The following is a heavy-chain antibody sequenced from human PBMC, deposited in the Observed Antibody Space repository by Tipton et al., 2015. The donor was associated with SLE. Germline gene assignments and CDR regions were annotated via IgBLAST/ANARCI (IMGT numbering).Heavy chain of an antibody. D-gene: IGHD2-2*03. J-gene: IGHJ6*03. Sequence: QSGPEVKKPGSSVKVSCKASGGTFSSYAISWVRQAPGQGLEWMGWINPNSGGTNYAQKFQGRVTMTRDTSISTAYMELSRLRSDDTAVYYCARGPGYCSSTSCSNYYYYYMDVWGKGTTVTVSS. CDR2: INPNSGGT. CDR3: ARGPGYCSSTSCSNYYYYYMDV. V-gene: IGHV1-2*02. CDR1: GGTFSSYA.